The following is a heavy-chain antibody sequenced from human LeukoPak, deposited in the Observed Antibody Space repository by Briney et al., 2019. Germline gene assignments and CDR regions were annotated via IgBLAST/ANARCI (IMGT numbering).Heavy chain of an antibody. CDR1: GGSMRSDNHY. CDR3: ARAFSESLRAPGY. Sequence: SETLSLTCKVSGGSMRSDNHYWSWIRQPAGKGLEWIGRISSRGSTNPSPSLKSQVTILIDSSKNLFAVQMTSVTAADTAVYYCARAFSESLRAPGYWGQGTLVTVSS. J-gene: IGHJ4*02. V-gene: IGHV4-61*02. CDR2: ISSRGST.